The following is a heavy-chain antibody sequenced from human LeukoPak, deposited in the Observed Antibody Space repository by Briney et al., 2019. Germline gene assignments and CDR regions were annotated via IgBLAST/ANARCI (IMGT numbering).Heavy chain of an antibody. Sequence: GGSLRLSCAASGFTFDDYAMHWVRQAPGKGLVWVSRVNIDGSRTSYADSVRGRFTISRDNAKNTLYLQMNSLRAEDAAVYYCARSTGSYELDYWGQGTLVTVSS. D-gene: IGHD1-26*01. CDR3: ARSTGSYELDY. CDR2: VNIDGSRT. J-gene: IGHJ4*02. V-gene: IGHV3-74*01. CDR1: GFTFDDYA.